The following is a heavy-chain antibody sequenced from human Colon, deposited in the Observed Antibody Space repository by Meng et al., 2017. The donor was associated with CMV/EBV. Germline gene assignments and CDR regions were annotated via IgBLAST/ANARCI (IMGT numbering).Heavy chain of an antibody. CDR3: ARDSPHAWD. Sequence: VQLVESGGGLVQPGGSLSLSCAASGFPVSSKYMSWVRQAPGKGLEWVSVIYIDDSTYYADSVEGRFTISRDNSRNTVYLQMNSLRAEDTAVYYCARDSPHAWDWGQGTLVTVSS. D-gene: IGHD3-16*01. CDR2: IYIDDST. J-gene: IGHJ4*02. V-gene: IGHV3-53*01. CDR1: GFPVSSKY.